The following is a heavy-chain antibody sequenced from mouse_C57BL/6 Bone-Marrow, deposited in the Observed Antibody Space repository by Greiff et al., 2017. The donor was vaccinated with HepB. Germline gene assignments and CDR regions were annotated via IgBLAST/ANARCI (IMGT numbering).Heavy chain of an antibody. J-gene: IGHJ3*01. CDR2: IDPSDSYT. Sequence: QVQLQQPGAELVKPGASVKLSCKASGYTFTSYWMQWVKQRPGQGLEWIGEIDPSDSYTNYNQKFKGKATLTVDTSSSTAYMQLSRLTSEDSAVYYCARKGIYYDYDWFAYWGQGTLVTVSA. CDR3: ARKGIYYDYDWFAY. D-gene: IGHD2-4*01. V-gene: IGHV1-50*01. CDR1: GYTFTSYW.